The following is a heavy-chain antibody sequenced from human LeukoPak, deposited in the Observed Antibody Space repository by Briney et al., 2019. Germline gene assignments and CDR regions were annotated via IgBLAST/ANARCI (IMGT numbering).Heavy chain of an antibody. Sequence: GGSLRLSCAASGFTFSDYYMSWIRQAPGKGLEWVSYISSSGGTMYYADSVKGRFTISRDNAKNSLYLQMNSLRVEDTAVYYCARDPNYYGSGSFYYWSQGTLVTVSS. J-gene: IGHJ4*02. D-gene: IGHD3-10*01. CDR3: ARDPNYYGSGSFYY. CDR2: ISSSGGTM. V-gene: IGHV3-11*01. CDR1: GFTFSDYY.